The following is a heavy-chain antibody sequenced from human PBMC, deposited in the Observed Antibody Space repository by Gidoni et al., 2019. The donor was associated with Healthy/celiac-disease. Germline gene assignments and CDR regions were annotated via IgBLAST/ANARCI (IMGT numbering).Heavy chain of an antibody. Sequence: QVQLVESGGGVVQPGRSLRLSCAGSGFAFSSHGLTWVRQAPGKGLEWVAVIWYDGSNKYYADSVKGRFTISRDNSKNTLYLQMNSLRAEDTAVYYCARVGRGGYGITYYYYGMDVWGQGTTVTVSS. D-gene: IGHD5-12*01. CDR2: IWYDGSNK. V-gene: IGHV3-33*01. CDR1: GFAFSSHG. J-gene: IGHJ6*02. CDR3: ARVGRGGYGITYYYYGMDV.